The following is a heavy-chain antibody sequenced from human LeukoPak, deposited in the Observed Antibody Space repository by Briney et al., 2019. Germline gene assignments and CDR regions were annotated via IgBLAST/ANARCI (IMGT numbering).Heavy chain of an antibody. J-gene: IGHJ4*02. CDR3: AREYYGSGSYYDGYYFDF. V-gene: IGHV1-69*06. D-gene: IGHD3-10*01. CDR2: IIPAFGTT. Sequence: SVKVSCRVSGDTFNSYAVAWVRQAPGQGLEWMGLIIPAFGTTHYAQRFQGRVTITSDKSTTTAYMELGSLRSEDTAVYYCAREYYGSGSYYDGYYFDFWGQGTLVTVSS. CDR1: GDTFNSYA.